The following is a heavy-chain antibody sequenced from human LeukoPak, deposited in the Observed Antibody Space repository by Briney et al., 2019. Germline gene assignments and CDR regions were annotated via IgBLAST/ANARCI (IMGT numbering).Heavy chain of an antibody. CDR1: GGTFSSYA. Sequence: ASVKVSCKASGGTFSSYAISWVRQAPGQGLEWMGEIIPIFGTANYAQKFQGRVTITADESTSTAYMELSSLRSEDTAVYYCASTYYDFWSGHDDYWGQGTLVTVSS. CDR2: IIPIFGTA. D-gene: IGHD3-3*01. V-gene: IGHV1-69*01. CDR3: ASTYYDFWSGHDDY. J-gene: IGHJ4*02.